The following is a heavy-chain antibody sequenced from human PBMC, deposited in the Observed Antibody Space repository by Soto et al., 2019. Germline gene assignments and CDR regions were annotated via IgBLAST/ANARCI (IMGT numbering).Heavy chain of an antibody. J-gene: IGHJ3*02. Sequence: SETLSLTCTVSGDSISSYYWSWIRQPPGKGLEWIGYIYHTGSAHYNPSLKSRVTISVDTSRNQFALRLNSVTAADTAVYFCARAWYCTSVSCARRAFDIWGQGTMVTVSS. D-gene: IGHD2-2*01. V-gene: IGHV4-59*01. CDR2: IYHTGSA. CDR1: GDSISSYY. CDR3: ARAWYCTSVSCARRAFDI.